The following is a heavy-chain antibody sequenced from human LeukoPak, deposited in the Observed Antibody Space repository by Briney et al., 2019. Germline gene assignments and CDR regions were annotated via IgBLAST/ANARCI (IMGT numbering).Heavy chain of an antibody. J-gene: IGHJ4*02. V-gene: IGHV1-69*04. Sequence: ASVKVSCKASGGTFSSYAISWVRQAPGQGLEWMGRIIPILGIANYAQKFQGRVTITAGKSTSTAYMELSSLRSEDTAVYYCYFYDSSGYSFDYWGQGTLVTVSS. CDR1: GGTFSSYA. CDR2: IIPILGIA. D-gene: IGHD3-22*01. CDR3: YFYDSSGYSFDY.